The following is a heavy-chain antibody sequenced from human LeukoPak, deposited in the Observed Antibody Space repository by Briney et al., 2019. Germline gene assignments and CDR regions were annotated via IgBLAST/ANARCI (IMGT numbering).Heavy chain of an antibody. V-gene: IGHV1-2*04. D-gene: IGHD6-13*01. CDR1: GYTFTGYY. CDR2: INPNSGGT. CDR3: AREDSSNWYGNRGFVDY. J-gene: IGHJ4*02. Sequence: ASVKVSCKASGYTFTGYYMHWVRQAPGQGLEWMGWINPNSGGTNYAQKFQGWVTMTRDTSISTAYMELSRLRSDDTAVYYCAREDSSNWYGNRGFVDYWGQGTLVTVSS.